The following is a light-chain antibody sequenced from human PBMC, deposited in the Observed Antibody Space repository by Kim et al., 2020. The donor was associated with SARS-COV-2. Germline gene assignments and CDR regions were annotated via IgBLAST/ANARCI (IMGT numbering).Light chain of an antibody. CDR3: CSYAGRTTWV. Sequence: QSALTQPASVSGSPGQSINISCTGTSSDVGGYKFVSWHQQHPGQAPKIIIYEGTERPSGVSDRFYGSKSGNTASLTISGLQAEDEADYYCCSYAGRTTWVFGGGTQLTVL. V-gene: IGLV2-23*01. J-gene: IGLJ3*02. CDR2: EGT. CDR1: SSDVGGYKF.